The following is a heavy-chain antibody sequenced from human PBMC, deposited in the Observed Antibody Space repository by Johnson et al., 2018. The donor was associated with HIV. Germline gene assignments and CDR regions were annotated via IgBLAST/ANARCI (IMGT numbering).Heavy chain of an antibody. CDR3: TTDLGLEWSEGNDAFDI. D-gene: IGHD3-3*01. CDR1: GFTFDDYA. CDR2: ISWNSGSI. J-gene: IGHJ3*02. V-gene: IGHV3-9*01. Sequence: VQLMESGGGLVQPGRSLRLSCAASGFTFDDYAMHWVRQAPGKGLEWVSGISWNSGSIGYAASLEGRFTISRDNSKNTLYLQMNSLKTEDTGVYYCTTDLGLEWSEGNDAFDIWGQGTMVTVSS.